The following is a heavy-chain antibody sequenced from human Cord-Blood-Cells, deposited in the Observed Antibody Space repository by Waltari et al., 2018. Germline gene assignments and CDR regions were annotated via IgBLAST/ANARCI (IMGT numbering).Heavy chain of an antibody. J-gene: IGHJ4*02. CDR2: KKPNSGNT. D-gene: IGHD3-3*01. Sequence: QVQLVQSGAEVKKPGASVKVSCKASGYTFTSYDINWVRQATGQGLEWKGRKKPNSGNTGYAQKFQGRVTITRNTSISTAYMELSSLRSEDTAVYYCARTDDFWSGYYDYWGQGTLVTVSS. V-gene: IGHV1-8*03. CDR1: GYTFTSYD. CDR3: ARTDDFWSGYYDY.